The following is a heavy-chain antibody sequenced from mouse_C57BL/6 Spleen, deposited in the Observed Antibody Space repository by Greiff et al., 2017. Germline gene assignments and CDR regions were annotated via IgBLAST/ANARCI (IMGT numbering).Heavy chain of an antibody. V-gene: IGHV5-4*01. D-gene: IGHD3-2*02. CDR3: ARDSSDYRAMDY. CDR2: ISDGGSYT. Sequence: EVMLVESGGGLVKPGGSLKLSCAASGFTFSSYAMSWVRQTPETRLEWVATISDGGSYTYYPDNVKGRFTIARANAKNNLYLQMSHLNSEYTAMYYCARDSSDYRAMDYWGQGTSVTVSS. J-gene: IGHJ4*01. CDR1: GFTFSSYA.